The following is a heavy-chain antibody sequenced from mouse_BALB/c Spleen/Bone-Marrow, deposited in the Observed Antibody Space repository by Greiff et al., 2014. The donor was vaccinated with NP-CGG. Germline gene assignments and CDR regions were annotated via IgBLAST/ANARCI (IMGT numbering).Heavy chain of an antibody. CDR3: ARGGDRYDDWFAY. CDR2: IYPYNGGT. D-gene: IGHD2-14*01. CDR1: GYTFTDYN. V-gene: IGHV1S29*02. J-gene: IGHJ3*01. Sequence: EVQRVESGPELVKPGASVKISCKASGYTFTDYNMHWVKQSHGKSLEWIGYIYPYNGGTGYNQKFESKATLTVDNSSSTAYMELRSLTSEDSAVYYCARGGDRYDDWFAYWGQGTLVTVSA.